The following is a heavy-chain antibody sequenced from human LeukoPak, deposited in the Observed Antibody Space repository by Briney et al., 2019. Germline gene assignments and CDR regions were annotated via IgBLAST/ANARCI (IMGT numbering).Heavy chain of an antibody. CDR1: GFSFSIYN. CDR2: ISSNGGST. CDR3: VKDYYGSGSYVWFDP. J-gene: IGHJ5*02. Sequence: PGGTLRLSCSASGFSFSIYNMHWVRQAPGKGLEYVSGISSNGGSTYYADSVKGRFTISRDNSKSTLYLQMSGLRPEDTALYYCVKDYYGSGSYVWFDPWGQGTLVT. D-gene: IGHD3-10*01. V-gene: IGHV3-64D*08.